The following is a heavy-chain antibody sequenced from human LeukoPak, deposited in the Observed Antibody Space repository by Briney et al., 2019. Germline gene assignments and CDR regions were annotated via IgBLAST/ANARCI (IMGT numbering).Heavy chain of an antibody. V-gene: IGHV3-48*03. Sequence: PGGSLRLSCAASGFTFSSYEMNWVRRAPGKGLEWVSYISSSGTTIYYADSVKGRFTISGDNAKNSLYLQMNSLRAEDTAVYYCARSGGYYYYGLDVWGKGTTVTVSS. D-gene: IGHD3-10*01. CDR2: ISSSGTTI. J-gene: IGHJ6*04. CDR1: GFTFSSYE. CDR3: ARSGGYYYYGLDV.